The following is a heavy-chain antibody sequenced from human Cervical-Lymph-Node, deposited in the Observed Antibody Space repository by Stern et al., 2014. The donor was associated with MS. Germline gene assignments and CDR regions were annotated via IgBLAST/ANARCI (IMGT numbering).Heavy chain of an antibody. V-gene: IGHV1-46*01. CDR2: INPSGGTT. Sequence: QLVQSGAEVKKPGASVKVSCKASGYTFTTYFIHWVRQAPGQGLEWMGIINPSGGTTNYAQNFQGRVTMTRDTSTSTVYMELSSLRSEDTAVYSCARGTYGDYDSANWYFDLWGRGTLVTVSS. J-gene: IGHJ2*01. D-gene: IGHD4-17*01. CDR3: ARGTYGDYDSANWYFDL. CDR1: GYTFTTYF.